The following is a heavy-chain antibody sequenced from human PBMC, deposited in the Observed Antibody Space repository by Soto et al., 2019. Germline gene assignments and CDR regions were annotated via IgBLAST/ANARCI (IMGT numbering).Heavy chain of an antibody. D-gene: IGHD6-13*01. CDR2: ISGSGGST. J-gene: IGHJ6*02. CDR3: AKVSIAAAGYPDYYYGMDV. CDR1: GFTFSSYA. V-gene: IGHV3-23*01. Sequence: PGGSLRLSCAASGFTFSSYAMSWVRQAPGKGLEWVSAISGSGGSTYYADSVKGRFTISRDNSKNTLYLQMNSLRAEDTAVYYCAKVSIAAAGYPDYYYGMDVWGQGTTVTVSS.